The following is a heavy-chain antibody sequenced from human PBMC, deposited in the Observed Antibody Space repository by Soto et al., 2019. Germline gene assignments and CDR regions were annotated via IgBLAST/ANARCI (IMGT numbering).Heavy chain of an antibody. J-gene: IGHJ5*02. Sequence: GGSLRLSCTASGFTFGDYAMSWFRQAPGKGLEWVGFIRSKAYGGTTEYAASVKGRFTISRDDSKSIAYLQMNSLKTEDTAVYYCTREIDGYDSSGYYYENWFDPWGQGTLVTVSS. CDR2: IRSKAYGGTT. V-gene: IGHV3-49*03. D-gene: IGHD3-22*01. CDR1: GFTFGDYA. CDR3: TREIDGYDSSGYYYENWFDP.